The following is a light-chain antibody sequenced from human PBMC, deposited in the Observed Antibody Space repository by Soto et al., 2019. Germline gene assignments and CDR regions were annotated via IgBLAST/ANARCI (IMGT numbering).Light chain of an antibody. J-gene: IGLJ3*02. CDR2: GNS. CDR3: QSYDSSLSGSV. CDR1: SSNIGAGYD. Sequence: QSVLTQPPSVSGAPGQRVTISCTGISSNIGAGYDVHWYQQLPGTAPKLLIYGNSNRPSGVPDRFSGSKSGTSASLAITGLQAEDEADYSCQSYDSSLSGSVFGGGTKLTVL. V-gene: IGLV1-40*01.